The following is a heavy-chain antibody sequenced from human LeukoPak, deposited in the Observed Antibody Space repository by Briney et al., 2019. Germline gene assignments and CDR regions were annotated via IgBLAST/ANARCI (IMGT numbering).Heavy chain of an antibody. J-gene: IGHJ3*02. CDR3: ARDGIAAAGSFDI. V-gene: IGHV3-21*01. Sequence: GGSLRLSCAASGFTFSSYSMNWVRQAPGKGLEWVSSISSSSSYIYYADSVKGQFTISRDNAKNSLYLQMNSLRAEDTAVYYCARDGIAAAGSFDIWGQGTMVTVSS. CDR1: GFTFSSYS. CDR2: ISSSSSYI. D-gene: IGHD6-13*01.